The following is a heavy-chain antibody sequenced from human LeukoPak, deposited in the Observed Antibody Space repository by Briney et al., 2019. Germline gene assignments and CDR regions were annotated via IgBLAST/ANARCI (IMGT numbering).Heavy chain of an antibody. D-gene: IGHD3-22*01. CDR2: MNPNRGNP. CDR1: GYTFTSYG. J-gene: IGHJ6*02. CDR3: ARAQTYYYDSSGPGSRDSDGMDV. Sequence: GASVKVSCKASGYTFTSYGINWVGRPTGQGLEWMGWMNPNRGNPGYAQKFQGRVTMTRNTSISTAYMELSSLRSEDTAVYYCARAQTYYYDSSGPGSRDSDGMDVWGQGTTVTVSS. V-gene: IGHV1-8*01.